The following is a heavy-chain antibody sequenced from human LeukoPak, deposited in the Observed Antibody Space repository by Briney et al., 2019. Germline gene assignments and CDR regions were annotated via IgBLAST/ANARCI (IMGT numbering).Heavy chain of an antibody. CDR1: GFTFNTYS. D-gene: IGHD2-21*02. J-gene: IGHJ5*02. Sequence: GGSLRLSCAASGFTFNTYSMSWVRQAPGEGLEWGSVISGGGGTTYYADSVKGRFTISRDNSKTTLNLQMNSLRVEDTDVYYCAKGPVVTATYNWFDPWGQGALVTVSS. CDR3: AKGPVVTATYNWFDP. CDR2: ISGGGGTT. V-gene: IGHV3-23*01.